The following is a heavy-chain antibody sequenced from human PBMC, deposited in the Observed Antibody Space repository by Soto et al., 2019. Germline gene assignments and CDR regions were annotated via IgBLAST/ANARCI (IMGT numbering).Heavy chain of an antibody. CDR3: ARFPDGIVATSGGYFDY. V-gene: IGHV3-48*02. J-gene: IGHJ4*02. CDR1: GFTFSSYS. CDR2: ISSSSSTI. Sequence: EVQLVESGGGLVQPGGSLRLSCAASGFTFSSYSMNWVRQAPGKGLEWVSYISSSSSTIYYADSVKGRFTISRDNAKNSLYLQMNSLRDEDTAVYYCARFPDGIVATSGGYFDYWGQGTLVTVSS. D-gene: IGHD5-12*01.